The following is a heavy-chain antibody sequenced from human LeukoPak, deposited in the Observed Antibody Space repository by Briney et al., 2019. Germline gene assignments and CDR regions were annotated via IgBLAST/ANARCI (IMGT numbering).Heavy chain of an antibody. V-gene: IGHV1-69*06. CDR1: GGTFSSYA. Sequence: ASVKVSCKASGGTFSSYAISWVRQAPGQGLEWMGGIIPIFGTANYAQKFQGRVTITADKSTSTAYMELSSLRSEDTAVYYCASVKGNYYDSSGYFDYWGQGTLVTVSS. J-gene: IGHJ4*02. CDR3: ASVKGNYYDSSGYFDY. CDR2: IIPIFGTA. D-gene: IGHD3-22*01.